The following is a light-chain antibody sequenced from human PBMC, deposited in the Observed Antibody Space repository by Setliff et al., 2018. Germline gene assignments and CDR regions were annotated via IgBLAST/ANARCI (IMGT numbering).Light chain of an antibody. CDR1: NSNIGSRS. CDR2: GNN. CDR3: QSYDSSLSAYV. Sequence: QSALAQPPSASGTPGQRVTTSCSGSNSNIGSRSVNWYQQLPGTAPKLLIYGNNIRPSGVPDRFSGSQSGTSASLAITGLHSEDEADYYCQSYDSSLSAYVFGTGTKVTVL. J-gene: IGLJ1*01. V-gene: IGLV1-44*01.